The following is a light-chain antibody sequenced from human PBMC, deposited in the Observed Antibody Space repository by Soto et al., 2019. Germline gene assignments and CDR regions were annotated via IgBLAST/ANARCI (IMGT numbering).Light chain of an antibody. CDR1: QSGSSSY. CDR3: QQYNNWRIT. J-gene: IGKJ5*01. CDR2: GAS. Sequence: EIVLTQSPGTLSLSPGERATLSCRASQSGSSSYLAWYQQKPGQAPRLLIYGASSRATGIPDRFSGSGSGTDFTLTISRLEPEDFAVYYCQQYNNWRITFGQGTRLEIK. V-gene: IGKV3-20*01.